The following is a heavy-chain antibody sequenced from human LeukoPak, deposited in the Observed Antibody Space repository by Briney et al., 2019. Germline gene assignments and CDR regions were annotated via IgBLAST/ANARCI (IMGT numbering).Heavy chain of an antibody. V-gene: IGHV4-61*01. CDR3: ATFDY. Sequence: PSETLSLTCTVSGVSVSSDSHYWSWIRQPPGKGLEWIGYISYTGNTNYSPSLKSRVTISVDTSKNQFSLNLSSVTAADTAVYYCATFDYWGQGTLVTVSS. CDR1: GVSVSSDSHY. J-gene: IGHJ4*02. CDR2: ISYTGNT.